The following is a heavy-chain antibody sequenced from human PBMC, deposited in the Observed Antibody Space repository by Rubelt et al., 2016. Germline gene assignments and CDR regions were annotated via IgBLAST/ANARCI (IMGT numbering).Heavy chain of an antibody. D-gene: IGHD3-3*01. J-gene: IGHJ4*02. V-gene: IGHV1-18*01. CDR3: ARAGENEWSHFDY. Sequence: GISWVRQAPGQGLEWMGWISAYNGNTNYAQKLQGRVTMTTDTSMSTAYMELRSLRSDDTAVYYCARAGENEWSHFDYWGQGTLVTVSS. CDR2: ISAYNGNT. CDR1: G.